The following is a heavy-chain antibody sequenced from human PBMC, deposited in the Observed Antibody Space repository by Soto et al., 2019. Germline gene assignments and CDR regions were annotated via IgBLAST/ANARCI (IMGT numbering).Heavy chain of an antibody. J-gene: IGHJ4*02. CDR1: GYTFTSYG. Sequence: ASVKVSCKASGYTFTSYGISWVRQAPGQGLEWMGWISAYNGNTNYAQKLQGRVTMTTDTSTSTAYMELRSLRSDDTAVYYCARDGGYCSGGSCYSGPRYLAYWGQGSLVTVSS. CDR2: ISAYNGNT. V-gene: IGHV1-18*01. D-gene: IGHD2-15*01. CDR3: ARDGGYCSGGSCYSGPRYLAY.